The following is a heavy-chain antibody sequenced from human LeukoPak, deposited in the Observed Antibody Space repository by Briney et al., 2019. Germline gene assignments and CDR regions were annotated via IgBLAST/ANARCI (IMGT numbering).Heavy chain of an antibody. J-gene: IGHJ4*02. V-gene: IGHV4-34*01. CDR3: ARGGRITGTTSLFDY. CDR1: RGSFSGYY. CDR2: INHSGST. D-gene: IGHD1-20*01. Sequence: PSETLSLTCAVYRGSFSGYYWSWIRQPPGKGLEWIGEINHSGSTNYNPSLKSRVTISVDTSKNQFSLKLSSVTAADTAVYYCARGGRITGTTSLFDYWGQGTLVTVSS.